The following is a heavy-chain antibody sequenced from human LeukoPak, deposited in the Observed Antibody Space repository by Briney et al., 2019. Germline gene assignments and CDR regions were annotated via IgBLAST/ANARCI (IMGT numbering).Heavy chain of an antibody. V-gene: IGHV4-4*02. CDR2: IYHSGST. D-gene: IGHD3-22*01. CDR3: ARDDYYDSSGYYP. CDR1: GGSISSSNW. Sequence: ASGTLSLTCAVSGGSISSSNWWSWVRQPPGKGLEWIGEIYHSGSTNYNPSLKSRVTISVDKSKNQFSLKLSSVTAADTAVYYCARDDYYDSSGYYPWGQGTLVTVSS. J-gene: IGHJ5*02.